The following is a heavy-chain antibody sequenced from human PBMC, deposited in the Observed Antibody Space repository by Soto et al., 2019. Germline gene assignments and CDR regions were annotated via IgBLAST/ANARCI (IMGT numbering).Heavy chain of an antibody. Sequence: QVQLVESGGGVIQPGTSLSLSCASSGFTFRSFGMYWVRQAPGKGLEWVAVVSYDGNHKYYADSVKGRFTVSRDNAKNMMYLKMNSLRGEDTDVYYCAKDVGQQLVLNYGMDVWGQGTTVTVSS. CDR1: GFTFRSFG. J-gene: IGHJ6*02. V-gene: IGHV3-30*18. D-gene: IGHD6-13*01. CDR3: AKDVGQQLVLNYGMDV. CDR2: VSYDGNHK.